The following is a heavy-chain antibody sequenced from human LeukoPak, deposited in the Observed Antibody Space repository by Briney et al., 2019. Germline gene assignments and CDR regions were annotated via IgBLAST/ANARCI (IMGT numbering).Heavy chain of an antibody. V-gene: IGHV1-69*13. CDR2: IIPIFGTA. D-gene: IGHD5-12*01. CDR1: GGTFSSYA. J-gene: IGHJ3*02. CDR3: ARDRYSGYDTDAFDI. Sequence: ASVKVSCKASGGTFSSYAISGVRQAPGQGLEWMGGIIPIFGTANYAQKFQGRVTITADESTSTAYMELSSLRSEDTAVYYCARDRYSGYDTDAFDIWGQGTMVTVSS.